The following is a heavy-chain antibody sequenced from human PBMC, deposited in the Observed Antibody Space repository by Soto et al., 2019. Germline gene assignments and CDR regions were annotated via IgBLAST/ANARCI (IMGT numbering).Heavy chain of an antibody. V-gene: IGHV3-30*18. D-gene: IGHD3-22*01. J-gene: IGHJ4*02. CDR1: GFTFSSYG. CDR3: AKDAPYYYDSSGYYGPFDY. Sequence: GGSLRLSCAASGFTFSSYGIHWVRQAPGKGLEWVALISYDGSNKYYADSVKGRFTISRDNSKNTLYLQMDSLRAEDTAMYYCAKDAPYYYDSSGYYGPFDYWGQGTLVTVSS. CDR2: ISYDGSNK.